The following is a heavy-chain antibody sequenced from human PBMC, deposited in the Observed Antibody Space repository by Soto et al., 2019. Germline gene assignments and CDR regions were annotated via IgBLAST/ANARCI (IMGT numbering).Heavy chain of an antibody. V-gene: IGHV3-9*01. CDR3: AKDIPNSTDGFRTSYGMDV. CDR1: GFTFDDYA. CDR2: LSWHSGSI. Sequence: EVQLVESGGGLVQPGRSLRLSCAASGFTFDDYAMHWVRQAPGKGLEWVSGLSWHSGSIGYADSVKGRLTISRDNAKNSLYLQMNSLRAEDTALYYCAKDIPNSTDGFRTSYGMDVWGQGTTVTVAS. D-gene: IGHD1-1*01. J-gene: IGHJ6*02.